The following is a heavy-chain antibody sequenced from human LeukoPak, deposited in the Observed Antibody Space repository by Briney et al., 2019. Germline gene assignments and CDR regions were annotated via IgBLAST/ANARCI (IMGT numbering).Heavy chain of an antibody. D-gene: IGHD2-8*01. CDR1: GFTFNSFA. CDR3: ARDGLAYASHFDY. V-gene: IGHV3-23*01. J-gene: IGHJ4*02. Sequence: GGSLRLSCVASGFTFNSFAMSWVRQAPGKGLEWLTTITGSGGTIYYADSVKGRFTTSRDNSKNSLYLQMNSPRAEDTAVYYCARDGLAYASHFDYWGQGTLVTVSS. CDR2: ITGSGGTI.